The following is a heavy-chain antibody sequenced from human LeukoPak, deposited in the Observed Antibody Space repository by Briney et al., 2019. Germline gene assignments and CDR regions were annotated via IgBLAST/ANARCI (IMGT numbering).Heavy chain of an antibody. CDR2: ISSSSSYI. Sequence: GGSLRLSCAASGFTFSSYSMNWVRQAPGKGLEWVSSISSSSSYIYYADSVKGRFTISRGNAKNSLYLQMNSLRAEDTAVHYCAREPIRRNTVTKQSAYWGQGTLVTVSS. CDR3: AREPIRRNTVTKQSAY. V-gene: IGHV3-21*01. J-gene: IGHJ4*02. D-gene: IGHD4-17*01. CDR1: GFTFSSYS.